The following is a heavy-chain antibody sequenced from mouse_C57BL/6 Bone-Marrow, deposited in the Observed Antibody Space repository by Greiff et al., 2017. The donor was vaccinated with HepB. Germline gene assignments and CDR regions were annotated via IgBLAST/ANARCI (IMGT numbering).Heavy chain of an antibody. J-gene: IGHJ1*03. Sequence: EVKLVESGGGLVQPGGSLKLSCAASGFTFSDYYMYWVRQTPEKRLEWVAYISNGGGSTYYPDPVKGRFTISRDNAKNTLYLQMSRLKSEDTAMYYCARRSRYYGTFYWYFDVWGTGTTVTVSS. D-gene: IGHD2-1*01. CDR2: ISNGGGST. CDR3: ARRSRYYGTFYWYFDV. CDR1: GFTFSDYY. V-gene: IGHV5-12*01.